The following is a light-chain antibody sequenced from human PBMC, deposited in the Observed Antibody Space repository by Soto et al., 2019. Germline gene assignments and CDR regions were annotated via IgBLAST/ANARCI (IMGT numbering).Light chain of an antibody. CDR2: DAS. Sequence: EIVLTQSPGTLSLSPGERATLSCRASQSVSSSYLAWYQQKPGQAPRLLIYDASNRATGIPARFSGSGSGTDFTLTISSLEPEDFATYYCQHYNSYSRTFGQGTKVDIK. CDR3: QHYNSYSRT. J-gene: IGKJ1*01. V-gene: IGKV3-20*01. CDR1: QSVSSSY.